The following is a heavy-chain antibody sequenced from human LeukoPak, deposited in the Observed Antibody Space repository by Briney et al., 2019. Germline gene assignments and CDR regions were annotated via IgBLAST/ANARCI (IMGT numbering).Heavy chain of an antibody. J-gene: IGHJ3*02. CDR2: ISAYNGKK. CDR3: ARGAMTTVVTYAFDI. V-gene: IGHV1-18*01. D-gene: IGHD4-23*01. Sequence: ASVKVSCKASGYTFTSYGISWVRQAAGQGLEWMGWISAYNGKKNYEQKLQGRVTMTTDTSTSTAYMELRSLRSDDTAVYYCARGAMTTVVTYAFDIWGQGTMVTVSS. CDR1: GYTFTSYG.